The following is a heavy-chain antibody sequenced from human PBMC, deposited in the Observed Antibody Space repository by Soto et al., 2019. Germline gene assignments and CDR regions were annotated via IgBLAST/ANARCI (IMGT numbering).Heavy chain of an antibody. Sequence: QVQLVESGGGVVQPGRSLRLSCAASGFTFSSYGMHWVRQAPGKGLEWVAGIWYDGSNKYYADSVKGRFTISRDNSKNTLYLQMNSLGAEDTAVYYCARDGYCSGGSCYSVPVFDYWGQGTLVTVSS. CDR1: GFTFSSYG. V-gene: IGHV3-33*01. CDR2: IWYDGSNK. D-gene: IGHD2-15*01. J-gene: IGHJ4*02. CDR3: ARDGYCSGGSCYSVPVFDY.